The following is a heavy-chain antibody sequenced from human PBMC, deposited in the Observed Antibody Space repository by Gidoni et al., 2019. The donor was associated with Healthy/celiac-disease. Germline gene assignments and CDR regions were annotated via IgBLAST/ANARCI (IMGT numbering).Heavy chain of an antibody. CDR1: GGSFRNCY. J-gene: IGHJ4*02. V-gene: IGHV4-34*01. CDR2: INHSRST. CDR3: ARGRVTPVDADMVHFDY. Sequence: QVQLQQWVAGLLRPSETLSPTCAVYGGSFRNCYWSWIRQPPGKGLEWIGEINHSRSTNYNPSLKSRVTISVDTSKNQFSLKLTSVTAADTAVYYCARGRVTPVDADMVHFDYWGQGTLVTVSS. D-gene: IGHD5-18*01.